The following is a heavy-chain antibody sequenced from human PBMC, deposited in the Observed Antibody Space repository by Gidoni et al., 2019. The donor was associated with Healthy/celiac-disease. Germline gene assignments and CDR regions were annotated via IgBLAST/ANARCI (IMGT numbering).Heavy chain of an antibody. CDR2: FDPEDGET. V-gene: IGHV1-24*01. J-gene: IGHJ6*02. CDR3: ATDLVTGAGGVYYYYYGMDV. Sequence: QVQLVQSGAEAKKPGASVKVSCKVSGYTLTELSMHWVRQAPGKGLEWMGGFDPEDGETIYAQRFQGRVTMTEDASTDTAYMEPSSLRSEDTAVYYCATDLVTGAGGVYYYYYGMDVWGQGTTVTVSS. CDR1: GYTLTELS. D-gene: IGHD1-26*01.